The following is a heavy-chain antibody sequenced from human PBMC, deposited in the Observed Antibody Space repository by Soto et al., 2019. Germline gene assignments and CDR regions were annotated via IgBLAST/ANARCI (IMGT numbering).Heavy chain of an antibody. V-gene: IGHV4-59*02. D-gene: IGHD3-22*01. J-gene: IGHJ4*02. CDR1: AGSVSSDY. CDR2: IYYTGST. CDR3: ARGTGDSSGYYRPFDY. Sequence: QVQLQESGPGLVKPSETLSLTCTVSAGSVSSDYWSWIRQPPGKGLEWIGYIYYTGSTNYNPSLGSGGTKSEDTSRNQYSLKITSLTAADTAVDYCARGTGDSSGYYRPFDYWGQGTLVTVSS.